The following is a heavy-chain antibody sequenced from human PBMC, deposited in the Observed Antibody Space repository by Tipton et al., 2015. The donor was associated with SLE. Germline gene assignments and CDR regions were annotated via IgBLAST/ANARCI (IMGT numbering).Heavy chain of an antibody. V-gene: IGHV3-33*01. J-gene: IGHJ4*02. CDR3: ARDGGQLVRGHFDY. CDR1: GFIFSNYG. D-gene: IGHD6-6*01. CDR2: IWHDGSNE. Sequence: RSLRLSCAASGFIFSNYGMHWVRQAPGKGLGWVAVIWHDGSNEYYADSVKGRFTISRDNSKSTLYLQMNSLRADDTAVYYCARDGGQLVRGHFDYWGQGTLVTVSS.